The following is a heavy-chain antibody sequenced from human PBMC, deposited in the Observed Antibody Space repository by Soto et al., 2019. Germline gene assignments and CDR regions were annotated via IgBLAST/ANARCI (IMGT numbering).Heavy chain of an antibody. CDR2: IYYSGST. V-gene: IGHV4-59*12. Sequence: PSETLSLTCTVSGGSISSYDWSWIRQPPGKGLEWIGYIYYSGSTNYNPSLKSRVTISVDTSKNQFSLKLSSVTAADTAVYYCARDRTPENWFDPWGQGTLVTVSS. CDR1: GGSISSYD. D-gene: IGHD2-15*01. J-gene: IGHJ5*02. CDR3: ARDRTPENWFDP.